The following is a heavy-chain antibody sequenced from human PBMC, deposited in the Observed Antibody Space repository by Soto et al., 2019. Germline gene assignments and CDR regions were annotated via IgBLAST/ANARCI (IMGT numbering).Heavy chain of an antibody. CDR3: ARASEGYCSGGSCYWFDP. Sequence: GASVKVSCKASGYTFTSYDINWVRQATGQGLEWMGWMNPNSGNTGYAQKFQGRVTMTRNTSISTAYMELSSLRSEDTAMYYCARASEGYCSGGSCYWFDPWGQGTLVTVSS. D-gene: IGHD2-15*01. CDR1: GYTFTSYD. CDR2: MNPNSGNT. V-gene: IGHV1-8*01. J-gene: IGHJ5*02.